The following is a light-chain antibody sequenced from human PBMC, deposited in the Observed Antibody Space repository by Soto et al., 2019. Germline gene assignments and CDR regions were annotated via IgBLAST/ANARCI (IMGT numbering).Light chain of an antibody. J-gene: IGKJ5*01. CDR2: SAS. Sequence: EIVLTQSPATLSLSPGQRVSLSCGASQWFSGKNLAWYQQKPGQPPRLLIYSASVRASGVPDRFRGSGSGTDSTLTITRLEPEDFAVYYCQQYGTWITFGQGTRLETK. CDR1: QWFSGKN. CDR3: QQYGTWIT. V-gene: IGKV3-20*01.